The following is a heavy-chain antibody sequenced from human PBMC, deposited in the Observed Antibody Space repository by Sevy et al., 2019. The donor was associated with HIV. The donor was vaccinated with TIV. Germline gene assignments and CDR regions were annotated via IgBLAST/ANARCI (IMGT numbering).Heavy chain of an antibody. V-gene: IGHV3-21*01. D-gene: IGHD6-13*01. CDR2: ISSSSSYI. Sequence: GGSLRLSCAASGFTFSSYNMNWVRQAPGKGLEWVSSISSSSSYIYYADSVKGRFTISRDNAKNSLYLQMNSLRAEDTAVYYCARGSHGGYSSSWYDFNFDYWGQGTLVTVSS. J-gene: IGHJ4*02. CDR1: GFTFSSYN. CDR3: ARGSHGGYSSSWYDFNFDY.